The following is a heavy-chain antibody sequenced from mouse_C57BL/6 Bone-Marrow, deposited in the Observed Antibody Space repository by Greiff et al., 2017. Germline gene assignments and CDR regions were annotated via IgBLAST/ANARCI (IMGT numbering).Heavy chain of an antibody. Sequence: VQLQQPVAELVRPGASVKLSCTASGFNIKNTYMHWVKQRPEQGLEWIGRIDPANGNTKYAPKFQGKATITADTSSNTAYLQLSSLTSEDSAIFSCASMMVTADYIGYWGQGTTLTVSS. J-gene: IGHJ2*01. V-gene: IGHV14-3*01. D-gene: IGHD2-3*01. CDR1: GFNIKNTY. CDR2: IDPANGNT. CDR3: ASMMVTADYIGY.